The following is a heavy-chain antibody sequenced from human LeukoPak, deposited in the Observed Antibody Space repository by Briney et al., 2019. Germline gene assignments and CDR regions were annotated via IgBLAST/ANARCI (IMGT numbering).Heavy chain of an antibody. CDR2: IYYSGST. CDR1: GGSISSSSYY. V-gene: IGHV4-39*01. Sequence: NPSETLSLTCTVSGGSISSSSYYWGWIRQPPGKGLEWIGSIYYSGSTYYNPSLKSRVTISVDTSKNQFSLKLSSVTAADTAVYYCARNGYSSGWPFDYWGQGTLVTVSS. D-gene: IGHD6-19*01. CDR3: ARNGYSSGWPFDY. J-gene: IGHJ4*02.